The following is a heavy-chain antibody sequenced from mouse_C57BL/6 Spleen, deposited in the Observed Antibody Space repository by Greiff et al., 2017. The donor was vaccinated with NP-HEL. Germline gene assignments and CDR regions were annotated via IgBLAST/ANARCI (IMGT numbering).Heavy chain of an antibody. CDR2: IRNKANGYTT. Sequence: VQLKESGGGLVQPGGSLSLSCAASGFTFTDYYMSWVRQPPGKALEWLGFIRNKANGYTTEYSASVKGRFTISRDNSQSILYLQMNALRAEDSATYYCARYTRGAMDYWGQGTSVTVSS. CDR3: ARYTRGAMDY. V-gene: IGHV7-3*01. J-gene: IGHJ4*01. CDR1: GFTFTDYY.